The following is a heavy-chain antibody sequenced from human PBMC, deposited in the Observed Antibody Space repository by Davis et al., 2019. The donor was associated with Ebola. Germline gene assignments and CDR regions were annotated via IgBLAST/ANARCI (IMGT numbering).Heavy chain of an antibody. V-gene: IGHV3-23*01. J-gene: IGHJ3*01. D-gene: IGHD2/OR15-2a*01. CDR1: GFSFDSHS. Sequence: GGSLRLSCAASGFSFDSHSMNWVRLAPGKGLEWVSTYGTSADTYYADSVKGRFTISRDNSKNTLYLQMNGLRVEDTAIYYCAKDNRNIWSEVWGQGTMVTVSS. CDR2: GTSADT. CDR3: AKDNRNIWSEV.